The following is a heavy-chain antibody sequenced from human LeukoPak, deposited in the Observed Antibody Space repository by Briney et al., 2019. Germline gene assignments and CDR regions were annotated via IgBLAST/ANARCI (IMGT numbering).Heavy chain of an antibody. CDR2: ISYDGTNQ. CDR3: AKDRLLGDSYYDNSGYGLDQ. J-gene: IGHJ4*02. D-gene: IGHD3-22*01. Sequence: PGGSLGLSCAASGFTFSSYGMHWVRQAPGRGLEWVAFISYDGTNQNYADSVKGRFTISRDNSKKTLYLQMNTPRAEDTAVYYCAKDRLLGDSYYDNSGYGLDQWGQGTPVTVSS. CDR1: GFTFSSYG. V-gene: IGHV3-30*18.